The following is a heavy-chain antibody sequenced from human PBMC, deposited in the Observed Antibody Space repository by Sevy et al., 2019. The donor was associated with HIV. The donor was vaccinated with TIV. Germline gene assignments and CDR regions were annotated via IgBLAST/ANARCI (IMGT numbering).Heavy chain of an antibody. D-gene: IGHD5-18*01. CDR3: ERDQSYGKGAFDI. CDR2: INPNSGGT. J-gene: IGHJ3*02. Sequence: ASVKVSCKASGYTFTGYYMHWVRQAPGQGLEWMGWINPNSGGTNYAQKFQGTVTMTRDTSISTAYMELSRLRSDDTAVYYCERDQSYGKGAFDIWGQGTMVTVSS. V-gene: IGHV1-2*02. CDR1: GYTFTGYY.